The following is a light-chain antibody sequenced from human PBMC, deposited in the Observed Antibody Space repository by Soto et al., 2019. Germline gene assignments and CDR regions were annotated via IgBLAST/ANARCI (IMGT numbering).Light chain of an antibody. CDR2: WAS. J-gene: IGKJ4*01. Sequence: DIVMTQSPDSLAVSLGERASINCKSSQSVSTNNKNNLTWYQLKPGQPPRLLIFWASTRESGVPDRFTGSGSGTDFSLTISSLQAEDVAVYYCQEYYSPPVTFGGGTKAEIK. CDR1: QSVSTNNKNN. CDR3: QEYYSPPVT. V-gene: IGKV4-1*01.